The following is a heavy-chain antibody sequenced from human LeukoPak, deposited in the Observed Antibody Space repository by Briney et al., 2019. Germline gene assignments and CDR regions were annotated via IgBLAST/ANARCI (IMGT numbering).Heavy chain of an antibody. CDR2: ISYDGSNK. J-gene: IGHJ6*02. D-gene: IGHD3-16*01. CDR3: ARARVFYYYGMDV. CDR1: GFTFSSYG. V-gene: IGHV3-30*03. Sequence: GGSLRLSCAASGFTFSSYGMHWVRQAPGKGLEWVAVISYDGSNKYYADSVKGRFTISRDNSKNTLYLQMNSLRAEDTAVYYCARARVFYYYGMDVWGQGTTVTVSS.